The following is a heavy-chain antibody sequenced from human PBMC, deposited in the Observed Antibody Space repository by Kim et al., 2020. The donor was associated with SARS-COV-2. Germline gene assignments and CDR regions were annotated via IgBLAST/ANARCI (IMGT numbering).Heavy chain of an antibody. CDR2: INSDASST. CDR1: GFTLSSDW. CDR3: ARGAYSFDL. Sequence: GGSLRLSCVASGFTLSSDWMHWVRQAPGKGLVWVSRINSDASSTSYTDSVKGRFTISRDNAKNTVYLQMNSLRAEDTAVYHCARGAYSFDLWGRGTLVTVSS. V-gene: IGHV3-74*03. J-gene: IGHJ2*01. D-gene: IGHD2-21*01.